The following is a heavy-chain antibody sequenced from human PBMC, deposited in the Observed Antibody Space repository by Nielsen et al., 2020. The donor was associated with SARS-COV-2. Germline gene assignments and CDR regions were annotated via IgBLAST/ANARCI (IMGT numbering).Heavy chain of an antibody. V-gene: IGHV3-23*01. D-gene: IGHD3-3*01. J-gene: IGHJ6*02. CDR2: ISSSGGST. CDR1: GFTFSSYA. CDR3: AKDYGFWDRNYYYYGMDV. Sequence: GGSLRLSCAASGFTFSSYAMSWVRQAPGKGLEWVSAISSSGGSTYYADSVKGRFTISRDNSKNTLYLQMNSLRAEDTAVYYCAKDYGFWDRNYYYYGMDVWGQGTTVTVSS.